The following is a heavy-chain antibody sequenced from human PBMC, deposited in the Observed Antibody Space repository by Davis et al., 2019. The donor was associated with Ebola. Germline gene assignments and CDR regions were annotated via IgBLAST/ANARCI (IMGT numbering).Heavy chain of an antibody. Sequence: AASVKVSCKAPAGTFRTYAVSWMRQAPGQGLEWMGGILPIVGTANYAPKFQDRVTIITDEGASTSYMELSSLTSEDSATYYCARGGTGTVAGYYYYGMDIWGQGTRVTVSS. V-gene: IGHV1-69*05. CDR2: ILPIVGTA. CDR3: ARGGTGTVAGYYYYGMDI. CDR1: AGTFRTYA. D-gene: IGHD1/OR15-1a*01. J-gene: IGHJ6*02.